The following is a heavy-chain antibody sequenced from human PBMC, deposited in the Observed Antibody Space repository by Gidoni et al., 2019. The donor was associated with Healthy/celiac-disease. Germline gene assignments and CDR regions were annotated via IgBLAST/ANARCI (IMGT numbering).Heavy chain of an antibody. CDR1: GFTFSSYG. D-gene: IGHD5-12*01. J-gene: IGHJ4*02. V-gene: IGHV3-30*18. Sequence: QVQLVESGGGVVQPGRSLRLSCAASGFTFSSYGMHWVRQAPGKGLEWVADISYDGSNKYDADSVKGRFTISRDNSKKTLYLQMNSLRAEDTAVYYCAKDLFDIVAAGFDYWGQGTLVTVSS. CDR3: AKDLFDIVAAGFDY. CDR2: ISYDGSNK.